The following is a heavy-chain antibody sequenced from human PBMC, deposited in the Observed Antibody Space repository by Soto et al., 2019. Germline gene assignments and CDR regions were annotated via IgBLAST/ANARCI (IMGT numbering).Heavy chain of an antibody. CDR1: GFTFSSYA. J-gene: IGHJ6*02. Sequence: EVQLLESGGGLVQPGGSLRLSCAASGFTFSSYAMSWVRQAPGKGLEWVSAISGSGGSTYYADSVKGRFTISRDNSKKPLYLQMTSLRAEDTAVYYCAKRGAARSYYYGMDVWGQGTTVTVSS. D-gene: IGHD6-6*01. V-gene: IGHV3-23*01. CDR2: ISGSGGST. CDR3: AKRGAARSYYYGMDV.